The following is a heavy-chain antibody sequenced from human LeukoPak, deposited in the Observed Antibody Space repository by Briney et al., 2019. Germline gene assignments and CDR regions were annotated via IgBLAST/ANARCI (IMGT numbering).Heavy chain of an antibody. CDR2: ISTSGITT. J-gene: IGHJ4*02. V-gene: IGHV3-48*03. CDR3: ARGYSSGWYFGY. D-gene: IGHD6-19*01. CDR1: GFTFTSYE. Sequence: GGSLRLSCAASGFTFTSYEMSWVRQAPGKGLEWVSYISTSGITTNYADSVKGRFTISRDNAKNSLYLQMNSLRAEDTAVYYCARGYSSGWYFGYWGQGILVTVSS.